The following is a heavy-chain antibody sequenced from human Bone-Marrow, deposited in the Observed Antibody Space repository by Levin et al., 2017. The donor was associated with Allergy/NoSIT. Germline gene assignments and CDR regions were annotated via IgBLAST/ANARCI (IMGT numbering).Heavy chain of an antibody. CDR3: AREIGSGGYNSH. V-gene: IGHV3-48*02. Sequence: PGGSLRLSCAASGFTFSSYSMNWVRQAPGKGLEWFSYISSSSSSIHYADPVRGRFTISRDNAKNSLYLQMNSLRDGDTAVYYCAREIGSGGYNSHWGQGTLVTVSS. CDR2: ISSSSSSI. D-gene: IGHD3-10*01. J-gene: IGHJ4*02. CDR1: GFTFSSYS.